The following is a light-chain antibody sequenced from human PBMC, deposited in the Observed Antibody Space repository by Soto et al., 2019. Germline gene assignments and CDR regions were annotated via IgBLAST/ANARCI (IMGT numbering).Light chain of an antibody. CDR3: QQCYSTPYT. J-gene: IGKJ2*01. CDR1: QSISNY. CDR2: GES. V-gene: IGKV1-39*01. Sequence: DIQMTQSPSSLSTSVGDRVTITCRASQSISNYLNWYQQTPGKAPKRLIYGESSLQSGVPSRFSGSGSGTDFTLTISSLQPEDFATYYCQQCYSTPYTFGQGTKVDIK.